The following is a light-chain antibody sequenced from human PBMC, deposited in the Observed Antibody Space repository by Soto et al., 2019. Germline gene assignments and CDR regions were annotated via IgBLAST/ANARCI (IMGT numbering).Light chain of an antibody. CDR1: QSVSSN. CDR2: GAS. CDR3: QQYNNWPRT. V-gene: IGKV3-15*01. J-gene: IGKJ1*01. Sequence: EIVMTQSPATLSVSPGERATLSCRASQSVSSNLAWYQQKPGQAPRLLIYGASTRANGIPARFSGSGSGTEFTLTISSLQSEDFAVYFCQQYNNWPRTFGQGNKVDIK.